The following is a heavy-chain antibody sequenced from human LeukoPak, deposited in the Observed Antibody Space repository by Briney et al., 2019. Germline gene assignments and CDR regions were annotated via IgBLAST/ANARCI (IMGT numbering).Heavy chain of an antibody. V-gene: IGHV3-23*01. CDR2: ISGSGGST. Sequence: PGGSLRLSCAASGFTFSSYGMSWVRQAPGKGLEWVSAISGSGGSTYYADSVKGRFTISRDNSKNTLYLQMNSLRAEDTAVYYCARDPTAGYSSSWQPEGFDPWGQGTLVTVSS. D-gene: IGHD6-13*01. J-gene: IGHJ5*02. CDR1: GFTFSSYG. CDR3: ARDPTAGYSSSWQPEGFDP.